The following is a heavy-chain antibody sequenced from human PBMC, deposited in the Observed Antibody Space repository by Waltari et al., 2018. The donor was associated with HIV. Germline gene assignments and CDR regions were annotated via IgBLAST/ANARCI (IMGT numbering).Heavy chain of an antibody. CDR2: ISDRGSTT. CDR3: AKPRMEYAVRDYFFGLDV. D-gene: IGHD2-8*01. CDR1: GFTFPTYP. J-gene: IGHJ6*02. Sequence: VDLLESGGGLVQPGGSLRLSCVGSGFTFPTYPMTWVRQAPGKGLEWVARISDRGSTTFYADSVKGRLTISRDNSKNTVYLQLDSLRPADTAVYYCAKPRMEYAVRDYFFGLDVWGQGTTVTVAS. V-gene: IGHV3-23*01.